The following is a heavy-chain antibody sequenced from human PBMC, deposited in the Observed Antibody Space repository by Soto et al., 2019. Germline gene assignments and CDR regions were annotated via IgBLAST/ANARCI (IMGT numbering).Heavy chain of an antibody. D-gene: IGHD6-19*01. V-gene: IGHV4-59*01. CDR1: GGSISSYY. J-gene: IGHJ5*01. CDR2: VYYSGGT. CDR3: ARNHRYNSGWYES. Sequence: QVQLQESGPGLVKPSETLSLTCTVSGGSISSYYWNWIRQPPGKGLEWIGYVYYSGGTNYNPSLQSRVTISVDTSKSQFSLNLSSVTAADTAVYYCARNHRYNSGWYESWCQGILVTVSS.